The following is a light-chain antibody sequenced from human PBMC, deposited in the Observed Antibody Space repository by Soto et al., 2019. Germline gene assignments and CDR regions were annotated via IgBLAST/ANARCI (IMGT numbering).Light chain of an antibody. CDR1: SSDVGSYNL. CDR3: CSYAGSSALYV. V-gene: IGLV2-23*02. CDR2: EVS. J-gene: IGLJ1*01. Sequence: QSALTQPASVSGSPGQSITISCSGTSSDVGSYNLVSWYQQHPGKAPKLMIYEVSKRPSGLSNRFCGSKSGNTASLTISGLQAEDEADYYCCSYAGSSALYVFGTGTKLTVL.